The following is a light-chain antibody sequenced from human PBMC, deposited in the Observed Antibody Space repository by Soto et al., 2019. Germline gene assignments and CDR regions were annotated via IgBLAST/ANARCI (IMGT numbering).Light chain of an antibody. V-gene: IGKV3-15*01. CDR3: QQFNNWPPWT. CDR2: GAS. Sequence: EIVLTQSPATLSLSPCERATLSCRASPSVTNFLAWYQQKPGQAPRLLIYGASTRATGIPARFSGSGSGTEFTLTISSLQSEDFAVYYCQQFNNWPPWTFGQGTKVDNK. J-gene: IGKJ1*01. CDR1: PSVTNF.